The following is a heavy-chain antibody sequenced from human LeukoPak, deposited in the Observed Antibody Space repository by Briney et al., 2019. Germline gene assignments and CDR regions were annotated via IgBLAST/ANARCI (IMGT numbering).Heavy chain of an antibody. CDR1: GDSISSNNYY. Sequence: PSETLSLTCTVSGDSISSNNYYWGWIRQPPGKGLEWIGGISYSGTTYYNPSLKSRVTISIDTSKNQFSLKLSSVTAADTAVYYCARTSQGAFDIWGQGTMVTVSS. V-gene: IGHV4-39*01. CDR2: ISYSGTT. CDR3: ARTSQGAFDI. J-gene: IGHJ3*02.